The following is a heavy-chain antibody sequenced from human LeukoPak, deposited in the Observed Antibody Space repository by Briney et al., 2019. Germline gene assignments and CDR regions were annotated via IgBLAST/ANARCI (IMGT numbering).Heavy chain of an antibody. J-gene: IGHJ4*02. CDR1: GYTFTGYY. CDR3: ARDALPVRWLVVGPMGGDY. V-gene: IGHV1-2*02. D-gene: IGHD5-24*01. CDR2: INPNSGGT. Sequence: ASVKVSCKASGYTFTGYYMHWVRQAPGQGLEWMGWINPNSGGTNYAQKFQGRVTMTRDTSISTAYMELSRLRSDDTAVYYCARDALPVRWLVVGPMGGDYWGQGTLVTVSS.